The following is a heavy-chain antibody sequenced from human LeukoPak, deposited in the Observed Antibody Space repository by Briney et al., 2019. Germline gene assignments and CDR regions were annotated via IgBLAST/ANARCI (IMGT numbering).Heavy chain of an antibody. V-gene: IGHV4-34*01. Sequence: SETLSLTCAVYGGSFSGYYWSWIRQPPGKGLEWIGEINHSGSTNYNPSLKSRVTISVDTSKNQFSLNLSSVTAADTAVYYCARGKGDYWGQGTLVTVSS. CDR2: INHSGST. CDR1: GGSFSGYY. J-gene: IGHJ4*02. CDR3: ARGKGDY.